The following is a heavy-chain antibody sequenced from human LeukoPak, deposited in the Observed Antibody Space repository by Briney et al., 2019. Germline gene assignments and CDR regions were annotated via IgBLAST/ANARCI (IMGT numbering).Heavy chain of an antibody. Sequence: SVKVSCKASGVTFSDYAISWVRQAPGQGLEWVGGIIRSLTTSNYAQKFQGRVTITADESTSTAYMELSSLRSEDTAIYYCASPAVIVPPSPQPFDYWGQGTLVTVSS. D-gene: IGHD2/OR15-2a*01. V-gene: IGHV1-69*13. CDR2: IIRSLTTS. CDR1: GVTFSDYA. CDR3: ASPAVIVPPSPQPFDY. J-gene: IGHJ4*02.